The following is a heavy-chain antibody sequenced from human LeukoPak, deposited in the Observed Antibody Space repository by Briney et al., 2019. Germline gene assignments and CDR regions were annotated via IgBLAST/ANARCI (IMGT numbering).Heavy chain of an antibody. D-gene: IGHD1-26*01. V-gene: IGHV3-11*01. CDR2: ISGSGSTI. Sequence: GGSLRLSCAASRFTFSDYYMNWIRQAPGKGLEWVSYISGSGSTIYYADSVKGRFTISRDNAKNSLYLQMNSPRAEDTAVYYCAREIRGYSYFDYWGQGTLVTVSS. J-gene: IGHJ4*02. CDR1: RFTFSDYY. CDR3: AREIRGYSYFDY.